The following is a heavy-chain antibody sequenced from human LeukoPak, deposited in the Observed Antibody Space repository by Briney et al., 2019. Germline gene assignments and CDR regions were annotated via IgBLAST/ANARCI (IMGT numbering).Heavy chain of an antibody. J-gene: IGHJ6*02. CDR3: ARSGQLALHYYYYGMDV. CDR2: ISAYNGNT. CDR1: GYTFTSYG. Sequence: ASVKVSCKASGYTFTSYGISWVRQAPGQGLEWMGWISAYNGNTNYAQKLQGRVTMTTDTSTSTAYMELRSLRSDDTAVYYCARSGQLALHYYYYGMDVWGQGTTVTVSS. D-gene: IGHD6-13*01. V-gene: IGHV1-18*01.